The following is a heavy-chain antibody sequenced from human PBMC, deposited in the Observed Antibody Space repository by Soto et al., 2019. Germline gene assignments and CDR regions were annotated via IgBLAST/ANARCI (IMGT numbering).Heavy chain of an antibody. CDR2: IKSKTDCGTT. Sequence: EVQLVESGGGLVKPGGSLRLSCAASGFTFSNAWMSWVRQAPGKGLEWVGRIKSKTDCGTTDYAAPVKGRFTISRDDSKNTLYLQMNSLKTEDTAVYYCTALAYCGGDCYYYYYGMDVWGQGTTVTVSS. J-gene: IGHJ6*02. CDR1: GFTFSNAW. V-gene: IGHV3-15*01. CDR3: TALAYCGGDCYYYYYGMDV. D-gene: IGHD2-21*02.